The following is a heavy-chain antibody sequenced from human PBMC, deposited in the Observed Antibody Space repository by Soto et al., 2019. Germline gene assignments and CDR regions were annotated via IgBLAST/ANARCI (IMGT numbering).Heavy chain of an antibody. CDR3: ARDQDIVVVPAAPQGFDY. Sequence: GGSLRLSCAASGFTFSSYSMNWVRQAPGKGLEWVSYISSSSSTVYYADSVKGRFTISRDNAKNSLYLQMNSLRADDSAVYYCARDQDIVVVPAAPQGFDYWGQGTLVTVSS. CDR2: ISSSSSTV. D-gene: IGHD2-2*01. CDR1: GFTFSSYS. V-gene: IGHV3-48*01. J-gene: IGHJ4*01.